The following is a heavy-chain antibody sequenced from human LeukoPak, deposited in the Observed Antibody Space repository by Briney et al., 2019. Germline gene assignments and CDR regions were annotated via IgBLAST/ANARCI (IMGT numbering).Heavy chain of an antibody. Sequence: PGGSLRLSRAASGFTVSNDWMCWVSQAPGKGLEWVANINQDESKKYYADSVKGPFTISRDNAKNSLYLQMSSLTAEDTAIYYCARDHAYRADYWGQGTLVTVSS. D-gene: IGHD2-2*01. V-gene: IGHV3-7*01. CDR2: INQDESKK. CDR1: GFTVSNDW. CDR3: ARDHAYRADY. J-gene: IGHJ4*02.